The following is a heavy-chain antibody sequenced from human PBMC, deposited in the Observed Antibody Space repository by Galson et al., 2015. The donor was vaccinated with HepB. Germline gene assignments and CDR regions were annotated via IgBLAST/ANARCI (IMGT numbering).Heavy chain of an antibody. CDR1: GYSFTSYW. CDR3: ARLPEDDLGSGPAYSSSWYSGY. CDR2: IDPSDSYT. V-gene: IGHV5-10-1*01. D-gene: IGHD6-13*01. J-gene: IGHJ4*02. Sequence: QSGAEGKKPGESLRISCKGSGYSFTSYWISWVRQMPGKGLEWMGRIDPSDSYTNYSPSFQGHVTISADKSISTAYLQWSSLKASDTAMYYCARLPEDDLGSGPAYSSSWYSGYWGQGTLVTVSS.